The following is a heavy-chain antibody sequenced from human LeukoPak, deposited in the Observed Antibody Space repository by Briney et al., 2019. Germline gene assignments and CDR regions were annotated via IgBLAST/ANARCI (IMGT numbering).Heavy chain of an antibody. CDR1: GGSISGYY. J-gene: IGHJ6*03. Sequence: AETLSLTCTVSGGSISGYYWSWLRQPPGKGLEWIGYIYYSGSTNYNPSLKSRVTISVDTSKNQFSLKLCSVPAADTAVYYCARVGYDFWSGYYKFYYYYYMDVWGKGTTVTVSS. D-gene: IGHD3-3*01. CDR2: IYYSGST. V-gene: IGHV4-59*01. CDR3: ARVGYDFWSGYYKFYYYYYMDV.